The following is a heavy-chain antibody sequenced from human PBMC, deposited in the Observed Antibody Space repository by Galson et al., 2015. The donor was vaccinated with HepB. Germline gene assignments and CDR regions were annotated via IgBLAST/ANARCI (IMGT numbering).Heavy chain of an antibody. V-gene: IGHV3-23*01. D-gene: IGHD2-15*01. CDR1: GFTFSSYA. Sequence: SLRLSCAASGFTFSSYAMSWVRQTPEKGLEWVSTFSGPVATTYHAASVKGRFTISRDNSKNTLSLQMNGLRADDTAVYYCSKATSGPCSGANCYSFVFWGQGALVSVSS. CDR3: SKATSGPCSGANCYSFVF. CDR2: FSGPVATT. J-gene: IGHJ4*02.